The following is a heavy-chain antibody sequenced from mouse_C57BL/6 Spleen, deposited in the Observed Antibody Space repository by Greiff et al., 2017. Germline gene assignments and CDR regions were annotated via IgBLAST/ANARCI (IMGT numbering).Heavy chain of an antibody. CDR1: GYTFTSYW. CDR3: AISYSTNYYAMDY. Sequence: VQLQQPGAELVRPGSSVKLSCKASGYTFTSYWMHWVKQRPIQGLEWIGNIDPSDSETHYNQKFKDKATLTVDKYSSTAYMQLSSLTSEDSAVYYCAISYSTNYYAMDYWGQGTSVTVSS. CDR2: IDPSDSET. V-gene: IGHV1-52*01. D-gene: IGHD2-5*01. J-gene: IGHJ4*01.